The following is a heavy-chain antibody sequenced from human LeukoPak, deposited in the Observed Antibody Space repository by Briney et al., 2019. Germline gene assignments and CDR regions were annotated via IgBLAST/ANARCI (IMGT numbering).Heavy chain of an antibody. J-gene: IGHJ4*02. CDR1: GDSISGGRYY. V-gene: IGHV4-61*02. Sequence: PSETLSVTCTVSGDSISGGRYYWSWVRQPAGKELEWIGRIYTSGKTDYNPYTPSLKSRVTVSLDTSKNQLSLFLTSVTAADTAMYYCARSFSGSYYFEYWGQGTLVTVSS. CDR3: ARSFSGSYYFEY. CDR2: IYTSGKT. D-gene: IGHD1-26*01.